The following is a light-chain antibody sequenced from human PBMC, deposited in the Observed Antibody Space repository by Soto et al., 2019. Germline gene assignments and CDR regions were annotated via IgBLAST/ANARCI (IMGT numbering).Light chain of an antibody. Sequence: EIVMTQSPAILSLSPGETATLSCRASQSVTTKLAWYQQRPGQTPRLLIYNASNRATAVPARFSGGGSVTEFSLTISSLQSDDFGVYYCHQYNTWPPRFTFGPGTKVDIK. J-gene: IGKJ3*01. CDR2: NAS. CDR1: QSVTTK. CDR3: HQYNTWPPRFT. V-gene: IGKV3-15*01.